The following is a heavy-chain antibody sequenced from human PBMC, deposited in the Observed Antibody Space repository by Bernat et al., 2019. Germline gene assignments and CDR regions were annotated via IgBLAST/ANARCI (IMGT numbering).Heavy chain of an antibody. Sequence: QVQLQESGPGLVKPSETLSLTCSVSGDDIKRYYWNWIRQPPGKGLEWIGFMHYTGAALYNPSLKSRVSTSVATSKSQFSLRLNSVTAADTAVYYCAKWGEANRAAPVRAFDIWSQGTMVTVSS. J-gene: IGHJ3*02. V-gene: IGHV4-59*01. D-gene: IGHD3-16*01. CDR3: AKWGEANRAAPVRAFDI. CDR2: MHYTGAA. CDR1: GDDIKRYY.